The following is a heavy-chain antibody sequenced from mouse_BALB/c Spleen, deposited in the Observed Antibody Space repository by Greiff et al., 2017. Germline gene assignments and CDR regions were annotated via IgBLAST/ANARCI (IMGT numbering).Heavy chain of an antibody. CDR1: GFAFSSYD. Sequence: EVQGVESGGGLVKPGGSLKLSCAASGFAFSSYDMSWVRQTPEKRLEWVAYISSGGGSTYYPDTVKGRFTISRDNAKNTLYLQMSSLKSEDTAMYYCARHMEYYYGSSYYAMDYWGQGTSVTVSS. V-gene: IGHV5-12-1*01. D-gene: IGHD1-1*01. CDR3: ARHMEYYYGSSYYAMDY. J-gene: IGHJ4*01. CDR2: ISSGGGST.